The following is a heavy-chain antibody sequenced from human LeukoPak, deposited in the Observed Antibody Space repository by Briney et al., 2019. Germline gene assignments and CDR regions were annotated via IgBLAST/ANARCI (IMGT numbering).Heavy chain of an antibody. CDR1: GFTFSGYA. V-gene: IGHV3-23*01. Sequence: PGGSLRLSCAASGFTFSGYAMSWVRQAPGKGLEWVSAISGSGGSTYYADSVKGRFTISRDNSKNTLYLQMSSLRAEDTAVYYCVKGLSSGRGGLGGDYWGQGTLVTVSS. J-gene: IGHJ4*02. CDR2: ISGSGGST. D-gene: IGHD6-19*01. CDR3: VKGLSSGRGGLGGDY.